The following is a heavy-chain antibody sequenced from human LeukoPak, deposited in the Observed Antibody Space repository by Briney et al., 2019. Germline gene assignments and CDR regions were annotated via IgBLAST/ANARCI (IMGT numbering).Heavy chain of an antibody. D-gene: IGHD3-10*01. CDR3: ASDRDGSGSYNDY. V-gene: IGHV3-21*01. CDR2: ISSSSSYI. Sequence: GGSLRLSCAASGFTFSSYSMNWVRQAPGKGLEWVSSISSSSSYIYYADSVKGRFTISRDNAKNSLYLQMNSLRAEDTAVYYCASDRDGSGSYNDYWGQGTLVTVSS. J-gene: IGHJ4*02. CDR1: GFTFSSYS.